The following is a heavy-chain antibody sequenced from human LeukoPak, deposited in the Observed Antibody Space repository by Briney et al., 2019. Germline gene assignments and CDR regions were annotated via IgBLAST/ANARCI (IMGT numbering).Heavy chain of an antibody. CDR2: IYTSGST. CDR3: AALVVPAAQSPDTFDI. CDR1: GGSISSGSYY. D-gene: IGHD2-2*01. J-gene: IGHJ3*02. Sequence: SENLSLTCTVSGGSISSGSYYWSWIRQPAGKGLEWIGRIYTSGSTNYNPSLKSRVTISVDTSKNQFSLKLSSVTAADTAVYYCAALVVPAAQSPDTFDIWGQGTMVTVSS. V-gene: IGHV4-61*02.